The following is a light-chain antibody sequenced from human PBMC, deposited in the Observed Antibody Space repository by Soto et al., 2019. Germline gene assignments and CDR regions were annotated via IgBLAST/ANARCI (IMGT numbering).Light chain of an antibody. CDR2: GAS. Sequence: EIVMTQSPATLSVSPGERATLSCRAGQSVSSDLAWYQQKHGQAPRLLIYGASTRATGIPARFSGSGSGTEFTLTISSLQSEDFAVYYCQQYNNWPLTFGGGTKVDI. V-gene: IGKV3-15*01. J-gene: IGKJ4*01. CDR3: QQYNNWPLT. CDR1: QSVSSD.